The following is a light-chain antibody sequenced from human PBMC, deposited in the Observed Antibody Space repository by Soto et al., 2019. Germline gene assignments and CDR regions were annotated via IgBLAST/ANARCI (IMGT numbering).Light chain of an antibody. CDR2: DVS. CDR1: SSDVGGYNY. V-gene: IGLV2-14*01. Sequence: QSALTQPASESGSPGQSITIPCTGTSSDVGGYNYVSWYQQHPGKAPKLMIYDVSNRPSGVSNRFSGSKSGNTASLTISGLQAEDEADYYCSSYTSSSTLLYVFGTGTKVTVL. J-gene: IGLJ1*01. CDR3: SSYTSSSTLLYV.